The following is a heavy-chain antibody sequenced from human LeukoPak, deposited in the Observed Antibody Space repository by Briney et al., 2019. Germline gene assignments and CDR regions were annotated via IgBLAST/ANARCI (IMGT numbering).Heavy chain of an antibody. D-gene: IGHD2-2*01. J-gene: IGHJ4*02. CDR3: AKDYIGYDQDFDY. CDR2: ISGSGYNT. CDR1: GFTVSSKY. V-gene: IGHV3-23*01. Sequence: GGFLRLSCAASGFTVSSKYMSWVRQAPGKGLEWVSSISGSGYNTYYANSVKGRFSISRDNSKNTLDLQMNSLRAEDTAVYYCAKDYIGYDQDFDYWGQGTLVTVSS.